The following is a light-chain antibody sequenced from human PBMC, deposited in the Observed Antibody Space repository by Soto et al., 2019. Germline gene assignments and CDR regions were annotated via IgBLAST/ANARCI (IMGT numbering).Light chain of an antibody. CDR1: QSVSSIN. Sequence: EIVLTQSPGTLSLSPGERATLSCRASQSVSSINLAWYQQKPGQAPRLLIYGASSRATGIPDRFSGSGSGPDFTLTISRLEPEDVAGYYCQQYGSSPFTFGPGTKVDIK. V-gene: IGKV3-20*01. CDR3: QQYGSSPFT. J-gene: IGKJ3*01. CDR2: GAS.